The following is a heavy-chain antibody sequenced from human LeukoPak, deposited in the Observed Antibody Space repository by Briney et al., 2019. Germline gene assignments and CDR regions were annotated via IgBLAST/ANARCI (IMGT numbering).Heavy chain of an antibody. CDR3: ARSGVGATGYFDY. D-gene: IGHD1-26*01. Sequence: SETLSLTCTVSGGSISSYYWSWIRQPPGKGLEWIGYIYYSGRTNYNPSLKSRITISVDTSKNQFSLKLSSVTAADTAVYFCARSGVGATGYFDYWGQGTQVTVSS. CDR1: GGSISSYY. V-gene: IGHV4-59*08. CDR2: IYYSGRT. J-gene: IGHJ4*02.